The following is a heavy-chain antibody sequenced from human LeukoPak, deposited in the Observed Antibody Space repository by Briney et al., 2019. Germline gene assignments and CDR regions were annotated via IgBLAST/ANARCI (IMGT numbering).Heavy chain of an antibody. Sequence: GGSLRLSCAASGFTFSGYGMHWVRQAPGKGLEWVAVISYDGSNKYYADSVKGRFTISRDNSKNTLYLQMNSLRAEDTAVYYCAKGPPPTSYFDYWGQGTLVTVSS. CDR2: ISYDGSNK. J-gene: IGHJ4*02. V-gene: IGHV3-30*18. CDR3: AKGPPPTSYFDY. CDR1: GFTFSGYG.